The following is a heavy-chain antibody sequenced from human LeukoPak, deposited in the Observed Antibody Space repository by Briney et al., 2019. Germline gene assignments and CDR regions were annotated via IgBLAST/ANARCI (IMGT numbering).Heavy chain of an antibody. CDR1: GFTFSSYG. D-gene: IGHD1-26*01. V-gene: IGHV3-30*02. J-gene: IGHJ3*02. Sequence: QPGGSLRLSCAASGFTFSSYGMHWVRQAPGKGLEWVAFIRYDGSNKYYADSVKGRFTISRDNSKNTLYLQMNSLRAEDTAVYYYAKGRGYSGRTDAFDIWGQGTMVTVSS. CDR2: IRYDGSNK. CDR3: AKGRGYSGRTDAFDI.